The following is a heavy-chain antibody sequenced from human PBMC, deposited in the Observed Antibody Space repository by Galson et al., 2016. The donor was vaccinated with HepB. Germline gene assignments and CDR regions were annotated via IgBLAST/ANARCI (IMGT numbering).Heavy chain of an antibody. V-gene: IGHV3-7*03. J-gene: IGHJ4*02. CDR3: MSYSDAWYSGF. CDR2: IKQDGSGK. D-gene: IGHD6-13*01. CDR1: GFMFSSYW. Sequence: SLRLSCAASGFMFSSYWMTWVSQAPGKGLEWVANIKQDGSGKYYVDSVKGRFTISRDNAKNSVYLQMNSLRGDDTAVYYCMSYSDAWYSGFWGQGTLVTVSS.